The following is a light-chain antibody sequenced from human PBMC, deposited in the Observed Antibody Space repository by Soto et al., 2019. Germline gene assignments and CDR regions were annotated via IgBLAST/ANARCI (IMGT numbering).Light chain of an antibody. CDR3: QQYDTSPRT. CDR1: QDVSSSY. Sequence: EIVLTQSPGTLSLPPGERAPLSCRASQDVSSSYLAWYQQKLGQAPRLLMYGTSNSATGIPDRFSGSGSGTDFTLTISRLEAEDFAVYYCQQYDTSPRTFGQGTK. CDR2: GTS. J-gene: IGKJ2*01. V-gene: IGKV3-20*01.